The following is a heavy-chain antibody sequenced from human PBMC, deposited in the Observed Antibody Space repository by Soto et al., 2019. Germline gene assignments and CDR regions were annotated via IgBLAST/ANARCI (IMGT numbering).Heavy chain of an antibody. CDR2: IYYSGST. V-gene: IGHV4-31*03. D-gene: IGHD3-22*01. Sequence: SETLSLTCTVSGGSISSGGYYWSWIRQHPGKGLEWIGYIYYSGSTYYNPSLKSRVTISVDTSKNQFSLKLSSVTAADTAVYYCARDNRRAAYYDSSGGMDVWGQGTTVTVSS. J-gene: IGHJ6*02. CDR3: ARDNRRAAYYDSSGGMDV. CDR1: GGSISSGGYY.